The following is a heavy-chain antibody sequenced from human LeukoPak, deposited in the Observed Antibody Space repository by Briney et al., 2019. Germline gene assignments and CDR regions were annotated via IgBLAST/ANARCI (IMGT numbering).Heavy chain of an antibody. V-gene: IGHV4-38-2*02. CDR2: IYHSGST. D-gene: IGHD6-13*01. J-gene: IGHJ4*02. CDR3: AKGGAAAAVY. Sequence: PSETLSLTCTVSGYSISSGYYWGWIRQPPGKGLEWIGSIYHSGSTYYNPSLKSRVTISVDTSKNQFSLKLSSVTAADTAVYYCAKGGAAAAVYWGQGTLVTVSS. CDR1: GYSISSGYY.